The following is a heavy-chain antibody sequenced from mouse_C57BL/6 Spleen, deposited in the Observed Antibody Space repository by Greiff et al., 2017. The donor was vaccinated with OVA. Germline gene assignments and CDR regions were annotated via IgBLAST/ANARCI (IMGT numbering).Heavy chain of an antibody. D-gene: IGHD1-1*01. CDR1: GFNIKDYY. CDR2: IDPEDGET. Sequence: VQLKQSGAELVKPGASVKLSCTASGFNIKDYYMHWVKQRTEQGLEWIGRIDPEDGETKYAPKFQGKATITADTSSNTAYLQLSSLTSEDTAVYYCARGITTVVATGYFDYWGQGTTLTVSS. J-gene: IGHJ2*01. V-gene: IGHV14-2*01. CDR3: ARGITTVVATGYFDY.